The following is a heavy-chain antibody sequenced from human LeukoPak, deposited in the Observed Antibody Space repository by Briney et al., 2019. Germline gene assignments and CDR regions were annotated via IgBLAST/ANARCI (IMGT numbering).Heavy chain of an antibody. CDR1: GGSISSYY. CDR2: IYYSGST. J-gene: IGHJ3*02. D-gene: IGHD6-13*01. Sequence: SETLSLTCTVSGGSISSYYWSWIRQPPGKGLEWIGYIYYSGSTNYNPSLKSRVTISVDTSKNQFSLKLSSVTAADTAVYYCARDEAAAVTGAFDIWGQGTMVTVSS. V-gene: IGHV4-59*01. CDR3: ARDEAAAVTGAFDI.